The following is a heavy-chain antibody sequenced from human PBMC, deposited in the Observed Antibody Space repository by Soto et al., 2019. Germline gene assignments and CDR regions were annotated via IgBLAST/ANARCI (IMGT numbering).Heavy chain of an antibody. CDR3: ARHGQDAGTAYYSDS. J-gene: IGHJ4*02. Sequence: QVQLQESGRGLVKPSETLSLTCTVSGGSISTYSWSWIRLPPGKGLEWIGYLYYSGFTNSNPSLKSRVTMSVNTPNNQFSQKLTAVTAADTAGYYGARHGQDAGTAYYSDSWGQGTLVTVSS. CDR2: LYYSGFT. CDR1: GGSISTYS. V-gene: IGHV4-59*08.